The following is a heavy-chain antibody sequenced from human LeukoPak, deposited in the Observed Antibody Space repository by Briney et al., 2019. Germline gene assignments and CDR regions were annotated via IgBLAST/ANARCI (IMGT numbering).Heavy chain of an antibody. CDR3: ARDAAPADTTYYYYGLDV. D-gene: IGHD6-13*01. V-gene: IGHV3-7*01. J-gene: IGHJ6*02. CDR1: GFTLSDYW. Sequence: PGGSLRLSCVASGFTLSDYWMTWVRQAPGKGLEWVANIRHDGSEKYYVDSVKGRFTVSRDNAKNSLYLQLSSLRAEDTAVYYRARDAAPADTTYYYYGLDVWGHGTTVTVSS. CDR2: IRHDGSEK.